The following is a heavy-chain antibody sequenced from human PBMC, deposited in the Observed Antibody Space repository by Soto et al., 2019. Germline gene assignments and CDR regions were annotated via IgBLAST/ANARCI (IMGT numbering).Heavy chain of an antibody. CDR1: GYTFTRND. D-gene: IGHD1-7*01. Sequence: QVQLVQSGAEVKKPGASVKVSCKASGYTFTRNDINWVRQATGQGLEWMGWMDPNSGNTGYAQKFQGRVTMTRNTSKSTAYMELSSLRSEDTAVYYCARVPLRTNWFDPWGQGTLVTVSS. CDR3: ARVPLRTNWFDP. CDR2: MDPNSGNT. V-gene: IGHV1-8*01. J-gene: IGHJ5*02.